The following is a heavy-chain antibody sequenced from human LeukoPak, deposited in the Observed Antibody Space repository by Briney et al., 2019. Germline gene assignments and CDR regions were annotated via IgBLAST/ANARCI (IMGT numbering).Heavy chain of an antibody. CDR1: GHTFTGYY. J-gene: IGHJ3*02. CDR2: INANSGDT. D-gene: IGHD1-26*01. Sequence: GASVKVSCKASGHTFTGYYMHWVRQAPGQGLEWMGWINANSGDTNYAQKFQGRVTITRDMSTSTAYMELSSLRSEDTAVYYCAAVVVVGATYAFDIWGQGTMVTVSS. CDR3: AAVVVVGATYAFDI. V-gene: IGHV1-2*02.